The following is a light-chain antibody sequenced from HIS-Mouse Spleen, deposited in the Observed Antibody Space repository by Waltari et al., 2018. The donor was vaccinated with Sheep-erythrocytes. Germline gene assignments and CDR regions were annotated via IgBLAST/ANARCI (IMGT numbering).Light chain of an antibody. Sequence: QSALTQPPSASGSPGQSVTISCTGTSSDVGGYNYVSWYQQHPGKAPKLMIYEVSKRPAGVPDRFSGSKSVNPASLTVSGLQAEEEADYYCSSYAGSNNWVFGGGTKLTVL. CDR1: SSDVGGYNY. V-gene: IGLV2-8*01. J-gene: IGLJ3*02. CDR3: SSYAGSNNWV. CDR2: EVS.